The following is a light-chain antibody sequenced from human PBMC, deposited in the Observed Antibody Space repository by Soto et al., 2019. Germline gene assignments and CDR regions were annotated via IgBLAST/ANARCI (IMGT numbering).Light chain of an antibody. CDR3: QQYNSYSYT. Sequence: DIQMTQSPSTLSASVGDIVTITCRASQSISSWLAWYQQKPGKAPKLLIYKASSLESGVPSRFSGSGSGTEFTLTISSLQPDDFATYYCQQYNSYSYTFGQGTKLEIK. CDR2: KAS. V-gene: IGKV1-5*03. CDR1: QSISSW. J-gene: IGKJ2*01.